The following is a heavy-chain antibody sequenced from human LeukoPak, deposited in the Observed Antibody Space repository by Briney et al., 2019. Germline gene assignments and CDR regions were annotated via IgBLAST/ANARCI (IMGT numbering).Heavy chain of an antibody. CDR2: ISSSGSTI. CDR3: ARDRAVAGNY. V-gene: IGHV3-48*04. CDR1: GFTFSSYA. Sequence: GGSLRLSCSASGFTFSSYAMHWVRQAPGKGLEWASYISSSGSTIYYADSVKGRFTISRDNAKNSLYLQMNSLRAEDTAVYYCARDRAVAGNYWGQGTLVTVSS. D-gene: IGHD6-19*01. J-gene: IGHJ4*02.